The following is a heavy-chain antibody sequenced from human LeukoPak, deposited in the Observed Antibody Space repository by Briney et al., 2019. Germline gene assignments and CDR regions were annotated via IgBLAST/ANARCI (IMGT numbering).Heavy chain of an antibody. V-gene: IGHV4-4*07. CDR3: ARDSGNERLGVYFDY. CDR1: GGSISTYY. J-gene: IGHJ4*02. CDR2: IYTTGIT. D-gene: IGHD7-27*01. Sequence: PSETLSLTCTVSGGSISTYYWNWIRQPAGKGLEWIGRIYTTGITNYNPSLKGRLTMSVDTSKNQFSLKLSSVTAAEKAVYYCARDSGNERLGVYFDYWGQGTLVTVSS.